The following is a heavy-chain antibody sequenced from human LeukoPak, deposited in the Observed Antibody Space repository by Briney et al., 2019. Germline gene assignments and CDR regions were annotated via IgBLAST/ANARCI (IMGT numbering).Heavy chain of an antibody. V-gene: IGHV3-74*01. CDR3: AREPPEVLWFGGFDY. J-gene: IGHJ4*02. CDR2: INSDGSST. D-gene: IGHD3-10*01. CDR1: GFTFSSYW. Sequence: PGGSLRLSCAASGFTFSSYWMHWVRQAPGKGLVWVSRINSDGSSTSYADSVKGLFTISRDNAKNTLYLQMNSLRAEDTAVYYCAREPPEVLWFGGFDYWGQGTLSPSPQ.